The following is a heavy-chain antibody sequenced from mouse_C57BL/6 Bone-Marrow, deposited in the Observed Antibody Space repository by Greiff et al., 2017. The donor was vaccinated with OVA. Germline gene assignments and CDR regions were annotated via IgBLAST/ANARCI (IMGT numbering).Heavy chain of an antibody. CDR1: GFTFSSYG. D-gene: IGHD1-1*01. V-gene: IGHV5-6*01. J-gene: IGHJ2*01. Sequence: EVKLMESGGDLVKPGGSLKLSCEASGFTFSSYGMSWVRQTPDKRLEWVATISSGGSYTYYPDSVKGRFTISRDNAKNTLYLQMSSLKSEDTAMYYCARHGDYGSFFDYWGQGTTLTVSS. CDR2: ISSGGSYT. CDR3: ARHGDYGSFFDY.